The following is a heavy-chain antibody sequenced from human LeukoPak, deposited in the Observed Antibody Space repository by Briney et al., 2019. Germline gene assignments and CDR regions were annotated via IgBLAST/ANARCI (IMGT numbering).Heavy chain of an antibody. CDR1: GFTFSSYA. CDR2: IRSNGGST. D-gene: IGHD1-26*01. Sequence: PGGSLRLSCAASGFTFSSYAMHWVRQAPGKGLEYVSAIRSNGGSTYYANSVKGRFTISRDNSKNTLYLQMGSLRAEDMAVYYCARDAGKELLGTEYYFDYWGQGTLVTVSS. CDR3: ARDAGKELLGTEYYFDY. V-gene: IGHV3-64*01. J-gene: IGHJ4*02.